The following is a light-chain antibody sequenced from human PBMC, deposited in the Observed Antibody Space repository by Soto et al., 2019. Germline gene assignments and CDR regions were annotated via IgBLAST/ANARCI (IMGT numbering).Light chain of an antibody. CDR3: LFFDSSLSVV. CDR1: SSNIGAGYD. J-gene: IGLJ2*01. V-gene: IGLV1-40*01. CDR2: GNT. Sequence: QSALTQPPSVSGAPGQRVTISCTGSSSNIGAGYDVHWYQQLPGRAPKLLIYGNTNRPSGVPDRFSGSKSGTSASLAITGRQAEDEGDYYCLFFDSSLSVVFGGGTKPTV.